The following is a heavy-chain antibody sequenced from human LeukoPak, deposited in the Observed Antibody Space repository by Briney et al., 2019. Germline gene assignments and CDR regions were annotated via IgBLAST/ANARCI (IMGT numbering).Heavy chain of an antibody. V-gene: IGHV3-30*18. Sequence: SYGGSNKYYAHSVKGRFTISRDNSKNTLYLQMNRLRAEDTAVYYCAKLVSGYTYAEYFQHWGQGTLVTVSS. J-gene: IGHJ1*01. CDR3: AKLVSGYTYAEYFQH. CDR2: SYGGSNK. D-gene: IGHD3-22*01.